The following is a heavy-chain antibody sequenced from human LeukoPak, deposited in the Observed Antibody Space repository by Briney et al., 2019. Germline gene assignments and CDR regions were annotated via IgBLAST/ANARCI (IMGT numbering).Heavy chain of an antibody. CDR2: INPNSGGT. D-gene: IGHD2-2*01. V-gene: IGHV1-2*02. CDR1: GYTFTGYY. CDR3: ARDSAYCSSTSCSSFPNWFDP. Sequence: ASVKVSCKVSGYTFTGYYMHWVRQAPGQGLEWMGWINPNSGGTNYAQKFQGRVTMTRDTSISTAYMELSRLRSDDTAVYYCARDSAYCSSTSCSSFPNWFDPWGQGTLVTVSS. J-gene: IGHJ5*02.